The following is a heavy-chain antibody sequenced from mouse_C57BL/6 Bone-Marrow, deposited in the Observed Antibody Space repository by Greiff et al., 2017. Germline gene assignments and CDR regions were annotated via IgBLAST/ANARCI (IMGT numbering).Heavy chain of an antibody. CDR2: ISPRSGNT. J-gene: IGHJ1*03. CDR3: ARYGELWHWYVDV. D-gene: IGHD3-3*01. CDR1: GYTFTRYG. V-gene: IGHV1-81*01. Sequence: QVQLQQSGAELARPGASVKLSCKASGYTFTRYGISWVKQRTGQGLEWIGEISPRSGNTYYNEKFKGKATLTADKSSRTAYMELRSLTSEDSAGYFCARYGELWHWYVDVWGTGTTVTVSS.